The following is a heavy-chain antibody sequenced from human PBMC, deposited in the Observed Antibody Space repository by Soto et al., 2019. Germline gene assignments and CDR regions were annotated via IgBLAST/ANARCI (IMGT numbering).Heavy chain of an antibody. Sequence: ASVKVSCKASGYTFTSYAMHWVRQAPGQRLEWMGWINAGNGNTKYSQKFQGRVTITRDTSASTAYMELSSLRSEDTAVYYCARDAYSSPFRTQEYNWFDPGAREPWSPSPQ. J-gene: IGHJ5*02. CDR2: INAGNGNT. D-gene: IGHD6-13*01. CDR1: GYTFTSYA. V-gene: IGHV1-3*01. CDR3: ARDAYSSPFRTQEYNWFDP.